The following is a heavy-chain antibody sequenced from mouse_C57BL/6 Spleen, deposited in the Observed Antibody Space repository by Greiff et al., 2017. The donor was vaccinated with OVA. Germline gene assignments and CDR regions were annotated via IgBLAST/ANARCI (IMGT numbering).Heavy chain of an antibody. CDR1: GYTFTSYW. Sequence: QVHVKQPGAELVKPGASVKLSCKASGYTFTSYWMHWVKQRPGQGLEWIGMIHPNSGSTNYNEKFKSKATLTVDKSSSTAYMQLSSLTSEDSAVYYCARHGNYEYFDVWGTGTTVTVSS. D-gene: IGHD2-1*01. CDR3: ARHGNYEYFDV. J-gene: IGHJ1*03. V-gene: IGHV1-64*01. CDR2: IHPNSGST.